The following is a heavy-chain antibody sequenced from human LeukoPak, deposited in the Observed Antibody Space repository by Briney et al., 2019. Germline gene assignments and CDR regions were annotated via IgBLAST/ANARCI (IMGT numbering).Heavy chain of an antibody. CDR1: GDSISSYY. CDR3: AREIRGSLDAFDI. V-gene: IGHV4-59*12. Sequence: SETLSLTCTVSGDSISSYYWNWIRQPPGKGLEWIGYIYHSGSTYYNPSLKSRVTISVDRSKNQFSLKLRSVTAADTAVYYCAREIRGSLDAFDIWGQGTMVTVSS. CDR2: IYHSGST. D-gene: IGHD1-26*01. J-gene: IGHJ3*02.